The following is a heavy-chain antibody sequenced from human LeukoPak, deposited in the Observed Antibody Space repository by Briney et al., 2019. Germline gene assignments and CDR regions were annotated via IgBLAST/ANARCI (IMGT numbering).Heavy chain of an antibody. CDR1: GGSISSGDYY. V-gene: IGHV4-30-4*02. J-gene: IGHJ5*02. CDR2: IYYSGST. D-gene: IGHD2-15*01. CDR3: ARDRKGCSGGSCYRPSGFDP. Sequence: SETLSLTCTVSGGSISSGDYYWSWIRQPPGKGLEWIGYIYYSGSTCYNPSLKSRVTISVDTSKNQFSLKLSSVTAADTAVYYCARDRKGCSGGSCYRPSGFDPWGQGTLVTVSS.